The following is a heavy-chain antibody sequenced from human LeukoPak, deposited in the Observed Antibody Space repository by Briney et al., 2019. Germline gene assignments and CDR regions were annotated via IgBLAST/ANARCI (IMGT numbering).Heavy chain of an antibody. Sequence: GGSLRLSCAASGFSFSSYEMNWVRQAPAKGLEWVSYVSSSGSTIYYPDSVKGRFTISRDNAKNPLYLQMNSLSAEDTAVYYCASKIPGTSYFGYWGQGTLVTVSS. D-gene: IGHD1-7*01. V-gene: IGHV3-48*03. CDR2: VSSSGSTI. J-gene: IGHJ4*02. CDR3: ASKIPGTSYFGY. CDR1: GFSFSSYE.